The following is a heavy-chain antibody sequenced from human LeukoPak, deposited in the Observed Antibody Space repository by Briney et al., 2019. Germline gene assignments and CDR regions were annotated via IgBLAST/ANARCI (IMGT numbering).Heavy chain of an antibody. CDR1: GFTFSSYA. D-gene: IGHD6-6*01. J-gene: IGHJ4*02. CDR2: ISGSGGST. V-gene: IGHV3-23*01. Sequence: GGSLRLSCAASGFTFSSYAMSWVRQAPGKGLEWVSAISGSGGSTYYADSVKGRFTISRDNAKNSLYLQMNSLRAEDTAVYYCARCEYSSSSEPFDYWGQGTLVTVSS. CDR3: ARCEYSSSSEPFDY.